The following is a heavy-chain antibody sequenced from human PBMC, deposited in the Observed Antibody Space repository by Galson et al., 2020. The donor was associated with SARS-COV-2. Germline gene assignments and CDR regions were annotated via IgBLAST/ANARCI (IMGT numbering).Heavy chain of an antibody. J-gene: IGHJ4*02. CDR2: ISYSGST. CDR1: GGSISSYY. CDR3: ARRGGYCSGGSCYHFDY. Sequence: SQTLSLTCTVSGGSISSYYWSWIRQPPGKGLEWIGYISYSGSTNYSPSLKSRVTISVDTSKNQFSLKLSSVTAADTAVYYCARRGGYCSGGSCYHFDYWGQVTLVTVSS. V-gene: IGHV4-59*08. D-gene: IGHD2-15*01.